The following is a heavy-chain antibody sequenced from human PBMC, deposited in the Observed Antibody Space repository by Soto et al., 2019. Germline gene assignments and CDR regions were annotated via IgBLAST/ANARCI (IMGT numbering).Heavy chain of an antibody. J-gene: IGHJ4*02. V-gene: IGHV3-23*01. CDR1: GFTFNNYA. CDR3: AKDRRAGNFDY. CDR2: ISATGGST. Sequence: EVQVLDSGGGLVQPGGSLRLSCAASGFTFNNYAMNWVRQAPGKGLEWVATISATGGSTYYADSVKGRFTISRDNSKNTVYLPMNGLGVEDTAVYYCAKDRRAGNFDYWGQGTQVTVSS.